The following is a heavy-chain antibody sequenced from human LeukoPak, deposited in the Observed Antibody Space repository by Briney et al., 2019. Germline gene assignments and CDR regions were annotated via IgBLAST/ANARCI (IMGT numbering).Heavy chain of an antibody. Sequence: ASVKVSCKTSGYTFTDYYIHWVRQAPGQGLEWMGWIVPNSGGTSFAQNFQGRVTTTRDTSITTMYMELSSLRSDDTAVYYCARGPAWGLDYWGQGTLVTVSS. CDR1: GYTFTDYY. CDR3: ARGPAWGLDY. J-gene: IGHJ4*02. CDR2: IVPNSGGT. V-gene: IGHV1-2*02. D-gene: IGHD7-27*01.